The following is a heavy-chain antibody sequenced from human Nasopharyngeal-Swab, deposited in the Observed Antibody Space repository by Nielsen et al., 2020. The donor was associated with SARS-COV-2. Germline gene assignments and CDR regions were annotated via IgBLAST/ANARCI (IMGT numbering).Heavy chain of an antibody. D-gene: IGHD6-13*01. CDR1: GYTLTELS. CDR2: FDPEDGET. CDR3: ATGLGSNPAAGPSDGMDV. J-gene: IGHJ6*02. V-gene: IGHV1-24*01. Sequence: ASVQVSCKVSGYTLTELSMHWVRQAPGKGLEWMGGFDPEDGETIYAQKFQGRVTMTEDTSTDTAYMELSSLRSEDTAVYYCATGLGSNPAAGPSDGMDVWGQGTTVTVSS.